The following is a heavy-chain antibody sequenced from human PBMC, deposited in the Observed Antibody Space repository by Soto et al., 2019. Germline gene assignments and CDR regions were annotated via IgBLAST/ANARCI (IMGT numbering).Heavy chain of an antibody. D-gene: IGHD3-16*01. CDR1: GGSISSGGYY. CDR2: IYYSGST. V-gene: IGHV4-30-4*01. CDR3: ARAAYLGYYGMDV. Sequence: SETLSLTCTVSGGSISSGGYYWSWIRQPPGKGLEWIGYIYYSGSTYYNPSLKSRVTISVDTSKNQFSLKLSSVTAADTAVYYCARAAYLGYYGMDVWGQGTTVTVSS. J-gene: IGHJ6*02.